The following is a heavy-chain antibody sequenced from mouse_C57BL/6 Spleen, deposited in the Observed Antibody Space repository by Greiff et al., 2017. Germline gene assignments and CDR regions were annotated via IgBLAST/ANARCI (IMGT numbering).Heavy chain of an antibody. J-gene: IGHJ2*01. CDR3: ARSDYSNYEGYYFDY. CDR1: GYTFTSYW. D-gene: IGHD2-5*01. V-gene: IGHV1-64*01. CDR2: IHPNSGST. Sequence: VQLQQPGAELVKPGASVKLSCKASGYTFTSYWMHWVKQRPGQGLEWIGVIHPNSGSTNYNEKFKSKATLTVDTSSSTAYMQLSSLTSEDSAVYYCARSDYSNYEGYYFDYWGQGTTLTVSS.